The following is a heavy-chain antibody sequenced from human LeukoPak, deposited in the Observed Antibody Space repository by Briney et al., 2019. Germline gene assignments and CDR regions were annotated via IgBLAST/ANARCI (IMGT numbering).Heavy chain of an antibody. CDR1: GGSITSGDYY. V-gene: IGHV4-30-4*01. Sequence: TSESLSLTCTVSGGSITSGDYYWSWIRQPPGKGLEWIGYVYYSGTTYYDPSLKSRVSISVDTSKNQFSLRVSSVTAADAAVYYCARYRCTTATCGFDPWGQGTLVTVSS. D-gene: IGHD2/OR15-2a*01. J-gene: IGHJ5*02. CDR2: VYYSGTT. CDR3: ARYRCTTATCGFDP.